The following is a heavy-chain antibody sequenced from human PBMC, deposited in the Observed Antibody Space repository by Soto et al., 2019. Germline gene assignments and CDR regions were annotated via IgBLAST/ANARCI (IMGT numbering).Heavy chain of an antibody. D-gene: IGHD3-22*01. V-gene: IGHV3-23*01. CDR2: ISGSGGST. Sequence: GGSLRLSCAASGFTFSSYAMSWVRQAPGKGLEWVSAISGSGGSTYYADSVKGRFTISRDNSKNTLYLQMNSLRAEDTAVYYWASIIMIVVVSYDAFDIWGNGTMVTVSS. CDR1: GFTFSSYA. J-gene: IGHJ3*02. CDR3: ASIIMIVVVSYDAFDI.